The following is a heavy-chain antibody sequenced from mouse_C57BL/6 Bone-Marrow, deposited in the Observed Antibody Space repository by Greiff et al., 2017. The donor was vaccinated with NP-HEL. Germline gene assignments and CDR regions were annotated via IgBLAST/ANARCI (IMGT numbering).Heavy chain of an antibody. V-gene: IGHV1-55*01. J-gene: IGHJ3*01. CDR2: IYPGSGST. D-gene: IGHD3-2*02. CDR3: ARQLRLPAWFAY. CDR1: GYTFTSYW. Sequence: QVHVKQPGAELVKPGASVKMSCKASGYTFTSYWITWVKQRPGQGLEWIGDIYPGSGSTNYNEKFKSKATLTVDTSSSTAYMQLSSLTSEDSAVYYCARQLRLPAWFAYWGQGTLVTVSA.